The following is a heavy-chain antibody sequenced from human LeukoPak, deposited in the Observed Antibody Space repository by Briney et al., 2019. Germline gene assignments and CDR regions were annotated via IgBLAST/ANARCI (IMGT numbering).Heavy chain of an antibody. J-gene: IGHJ4*02. CDR1: GYTFTSYD. CDR3: ARPRRGSGTIDY. V-gene: IGHV1-8*01. Sequence: ASVKVSCKASGYTFTSYDINWVRQATGQGLEWMGWMNPNNGNTGYAQKFQGRVTMTRNTSISTAYMELSSLRSEDTAVYYCARPRRGSGTIDYWGQGTLVTVSS. D-gene: IGHD3-3*01. CDR2: MNPNNGNT.